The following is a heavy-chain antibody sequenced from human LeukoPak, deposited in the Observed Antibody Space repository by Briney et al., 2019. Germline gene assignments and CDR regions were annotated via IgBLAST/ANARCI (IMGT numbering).Heavy chain of an antibody. D-gene: IGHD3-10*01. V-gene: IGHV4-59*01. Sequence: SETLSLTCTVSGGSISSYYWSWIRQPPGKGLEWIGYIFYSGSTDYNPSLKSRVSISADTSKNQFSLKLYSVTAADTAVYYCASRTYFGSGPDYWGQGTLVTVSS. CDR1: GGSISSYY. CDR3: ASRTYFGSGPDY. CDR2: IFYSGST. J-gene: IGHJ4*02.